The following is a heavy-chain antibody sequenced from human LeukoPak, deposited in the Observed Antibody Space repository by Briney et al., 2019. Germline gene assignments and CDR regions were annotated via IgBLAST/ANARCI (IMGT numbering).Heavy chain of an antibody. V-gene: IGHV4-39*01. D-gene: IGHD6-19*01. Sequence: TSETLSLTCTVSGGSISSSSYYWGWIRQPPGKGLEWIGSIYYSGSTYYNPSLKSRVTISVDTSKNQFSLKLSSVTAADTAVYYCARHSSGWYGVTFDYWGQGTLVTVSS. CDR2: IYYSGST. CDR1: GGSISSSSYY. J-gene: IGHJ4*02. CDR3: ARHSSGWYGVTFDY.